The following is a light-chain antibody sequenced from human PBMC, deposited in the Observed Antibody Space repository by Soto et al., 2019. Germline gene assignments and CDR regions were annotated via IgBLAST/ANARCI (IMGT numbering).Light chain of an antibody. CDR3: QQYNSYSWT. CDR1: QSISSW. J-gene: IGKJ1*01. Sequence: DIQMTQSPPTLSASVGDRVTITCRASQSISSWLAWYQQKPGKAPKLLIYDASSLESGVPSRFSGSGSGTEFTLTSSSLQPDDFATYYCQQYNSYSWTFGQGTKVEIK. CDR2: DAS. V-gene: IGKV1-5*01.